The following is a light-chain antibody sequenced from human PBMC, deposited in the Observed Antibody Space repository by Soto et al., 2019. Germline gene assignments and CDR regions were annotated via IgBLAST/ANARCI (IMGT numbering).Light chain of an antibody. Sequence: DIQMTQSPSSLSASVGDRVTITCRSSQAIDQCVAWYQQKPGQVPKLLIYAASTLHSGVPPRFSGSGSGTDFTLTITGLQPEDFATYFCQEYNGYPPVAFGPGTTV. J-gene: IGKJ3*01. CDR3: QEYNGYPPVA. CDR2: AAS. CDR1: QAIDQC. V-gene: IGKV1-27*01.